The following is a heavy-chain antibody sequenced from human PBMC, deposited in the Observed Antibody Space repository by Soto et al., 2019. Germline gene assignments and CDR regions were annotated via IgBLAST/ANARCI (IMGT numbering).Heavy chain of an antibody. J-gene: IGHJ4*02. D-gene: IGHD2-2*01. CDR3: ARGPFGPAHCSSTSCPIDY. Sequence: GASVKVSCKASGGTFSIYTISWVRQAPGQGLEWMGRIIPILGIANYAQKFQGRVTITADKSTSTAYMELSSLRSEDTAVYYCARGPFGPAHCSSTSCPIDYWCQGTLVTVSS. V-gene: IGHV1-69*02. CDR1: GGTFSIYT. CDR2: IIPILGIA.